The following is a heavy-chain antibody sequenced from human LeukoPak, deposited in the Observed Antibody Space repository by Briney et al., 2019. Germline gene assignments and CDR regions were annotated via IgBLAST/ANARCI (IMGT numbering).Heavy chain of an antibody. Sequence: ASVKVSCKASGYTFTSYDINLVRQATGRGLEWMGWMNPKSGNTGYAQKFQGRVTMTRNTSISTAYMELSSLRSEDTAVYYCARGPFLSDPNDYWGQGTLVTVSS. D-gene: IGHD2-21*01. CDR3: ARGPFLSDPNDY. CDR2: MNPKSGNT. J-gene: IGHJ4*02. V-gene: IGHV1-8*01. CDR1: GYTFTSYD.